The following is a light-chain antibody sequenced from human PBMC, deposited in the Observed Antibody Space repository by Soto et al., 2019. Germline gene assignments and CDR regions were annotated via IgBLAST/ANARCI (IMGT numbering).Light chain of an antibody. CDR2: DVT. J-gene: IGLJ1*01. CDR3: SSYRRGSTYV. CDR1: SSDVGGYNY. Sequence: QSALTQPASVSGSPGQSITVSCTGTSSDVGGYNYVSWYQQHPGKAPRLMIYDVTNRPSGVSDRFSGSKSGNTASLTISGLKSEDEAEYYCSSYRRGSTYVFGTGTKLTVL. V-gene: IGLV2-14*03.